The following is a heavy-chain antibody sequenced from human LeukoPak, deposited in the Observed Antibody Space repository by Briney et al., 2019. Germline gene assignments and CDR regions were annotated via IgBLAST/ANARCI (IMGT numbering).Heavy chain of an antibody. CDR3: ARFIAGGGIDY. V-gene: IGHV4-59*12. CDR1: GGSISSYY. Sequence: SETLSLTCTVSGGSISSYYWSWIRQPPGKGLEWIGYIYYSGSTNYNPSLKSRVTISVDTSKNQFSLKLSSVTAADTAVYYCARFIAGGGIDYWGQGALVTVSS. D-gene: IGHD6-13*01. CDR2: IYYSGST. J-gene: IGHJ4*02.